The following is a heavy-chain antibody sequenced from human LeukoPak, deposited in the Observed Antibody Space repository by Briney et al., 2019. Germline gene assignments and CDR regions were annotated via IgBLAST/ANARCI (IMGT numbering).Heavy chain of an antibody. CDR2: ISPDGSSQ. D-gene: IGHD6-13*01. J-gene: IGHJ4*02. CDR1: GFTFSRNG. Sequence: PGGSLRLSCAASGFTFSRNGMHWVRQAPGKGLEWVSVISPDGSSQDYADSVKGRFTISRDNSENTLYLQMNGLGAEDTAVYYCAKDRSSSWSFDYWGQGTLVTVSS. CDR3: AKDRSSSWSFDY. V-gene: IGHV3-30*18.